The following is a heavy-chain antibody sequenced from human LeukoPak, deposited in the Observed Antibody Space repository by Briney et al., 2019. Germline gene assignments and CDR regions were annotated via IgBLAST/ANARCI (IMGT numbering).Heavy chain of an antibody. CDR2: ITSYTGYM. CDR3: ASSRVSGSYYDY. V-gene: IGHV3-21*01. CDR1: GFTFSNFA. D-gene: IGHD1-26*01. Sequence: TGGSLRLSCAASGFTFSNFAMNWVRQAPGKGLEWISSITSYTGYMFYADSVKGRFTISRDNAKNSLYLQMNSLRAEDTAVYYCASSRVSGSYYDYWGQGTLVTVSS. J-gene: IGHJ4*02.